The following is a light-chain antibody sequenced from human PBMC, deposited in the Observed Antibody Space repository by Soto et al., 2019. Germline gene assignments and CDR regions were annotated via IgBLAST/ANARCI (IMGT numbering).Light chain of an antibody. CDR2: EVT. Sequence: QSALTQPPSASGSPGQSVTISCTGSNSDFGAYNYVSWYQQHPGKSPKLMIYEVTKRPSGVPDRFSGSKSGNTASLTVSGLQAEDEADYYCSSYGGTNNYVVFGGGTKVTVL. J-gene: IGLJ2*01. V-gene: IGLV2-8*01. CDR3: SSYGGTNNYVV. CDR1: NSDFGAYNY.